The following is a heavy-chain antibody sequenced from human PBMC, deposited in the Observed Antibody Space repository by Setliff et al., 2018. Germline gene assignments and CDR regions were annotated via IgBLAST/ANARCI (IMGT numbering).Heavy chain of an antibody. V-gene: IGHV1-69*05. CDR1: GGTFSSYA. CDR3: AKGGGFGELLWTPDAFDI. D-gene: IGHD3-10*01. J-gene: IGHJ3*02. CDR2: IIPIFGTA. Sequence: ASVKVSCKASGGTFSSYAISWVRQAPGQGLEWMGGIIPIFGTANYAQKFQGRVTITTDESTSTAYMELSSLRSEDTAVYYCAKGGGFGELLWTPDAFDIWGQGTMVTVSS.